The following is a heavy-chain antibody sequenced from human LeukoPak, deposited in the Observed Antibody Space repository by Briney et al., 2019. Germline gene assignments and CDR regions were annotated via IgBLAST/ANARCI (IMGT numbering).Heavy chain of an antibody. J-gene: IGHJ4*02. CDR1: GGSISSYY. CDR3: ARVVSGYSYGLVDY. Sequence: SETLSLTCTVSGGSISSYYWSWIRQPPGKGLEWIACISYSGSTKYNPSLKSRVTISVDTSKNQLSLKLSSVTAADTAVYYCARVVSGYSYGLVDYWGQGTLVTVSS. CDR2: ISYSGST. D-gene: IGHD5-18*01. V-gene: IGHV4-59*01.